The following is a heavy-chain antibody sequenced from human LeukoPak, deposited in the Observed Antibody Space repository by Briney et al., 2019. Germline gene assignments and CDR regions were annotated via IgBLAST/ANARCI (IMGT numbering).Heavy chain of an antibody. D-gene: IGHD2-15*01. V-gene: IGHV4-59*01. CDR3: ATRSTGVAATFDS. Sequence: SGTLSLTCAVSGGSISSYYRSWVRQPPGKGLEWSGYIYYSGSTKYNPSLKRRVTTSLDTSKNQFSLKLSSVTAADTAVYYCATRSTGVAATFDSWGQGALVTVSS. CDR1: GGSISSYY. J-gene: IGHJ4*02. CDR2: IYYSGST.